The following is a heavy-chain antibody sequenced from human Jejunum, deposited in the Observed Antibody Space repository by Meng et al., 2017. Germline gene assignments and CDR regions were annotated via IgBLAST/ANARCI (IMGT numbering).Heavy chain of an antibody. D-gene: IGHD1-26*01. CDR2: IYHTGST. Sequence: QLQLQESGSGLVKPSQTLSLTCPVSGGSISSDGYTWSWIRQPPGKGLEWIGYIYHTGSTYYNPSLKSRVTISVDRSKNQFSLNLSSVTAADTAVYYCARMDSAFHYFDYWGQGTLVTVSS. J-gene: IGHJ4*02. CDR1: GGSISSDGYT. CDR3: ARMDSAFHYFDY. V-gene: IGHV4-30-2*01.